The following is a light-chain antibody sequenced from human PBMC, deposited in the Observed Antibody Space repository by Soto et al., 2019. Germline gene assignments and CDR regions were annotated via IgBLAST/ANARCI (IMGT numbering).Light chain of an antibody. CDR1: SGHSSYA. J-gene: IGLJ2*01. V-gene: IGLV4-69*01. CDR3: QTWGTGFQF. CDR2: LNNDGSH. Sequence: QPVLTQSPSASASLGASVKLTCTLISGHSSYAIAWHQKQPGKGPRYLMDLNNDGSHTKGDGIPDRFSGSSSGADRYLIISSLQSEEEADYYCQTWGTGFQFFGGGTKVTVL.